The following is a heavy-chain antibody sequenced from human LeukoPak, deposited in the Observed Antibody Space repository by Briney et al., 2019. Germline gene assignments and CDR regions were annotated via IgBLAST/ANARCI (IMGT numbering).Heavy chain of an antibody. CDR2: MSPNSGDT. CDR3: ARGPPNWGYDY. D-gene: IGHD7-27*01. J-gene: IGHJ4*02. V-gene: IGHV1-8*01. Sequence: ASVKVSCKASGYTFTSYDFNWVRQATGQRPEWMGWMSPNSGDTGYAQKFQDRVTMTRNTSMSTAYMELSSLRSDDTAVYYCARGPPNWGYDYWGPGTLVTVSS. CDR1: GYTFTSYD.